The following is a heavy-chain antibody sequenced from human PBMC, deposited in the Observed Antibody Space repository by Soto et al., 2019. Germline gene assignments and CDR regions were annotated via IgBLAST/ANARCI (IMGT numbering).Heavy chain of an antibody. Sequence: SETRSVTRSVANGCSTSYYWSCIRQPAGKGLEWIGRIYTSGSTNYNPSLKSRVTMSVDTSKNQFSLKLSSVTAADTAVYYCARYSGYDWGQGTLVTVSS. CDR3: ARYSGYD. J-gene: IGHJ4*02. D-gene: IGHD5-12*01. V-gene: IGHV4-4*07. CDR1: NGCSTSYY. CDR2: IYTSGST.